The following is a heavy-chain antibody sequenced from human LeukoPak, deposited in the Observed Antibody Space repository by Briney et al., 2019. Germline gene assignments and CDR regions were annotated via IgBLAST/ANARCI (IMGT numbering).Heavy chain of an antibody. D-gene: IGHD5-18*01. J-gene: IGHJ1*01. Sequence: GESLKISCKASGYSFTNYWIAWVRQMPGKGLEWMGIIYPDDSDTRYSPSFQGQVIISADNPSRPAYLQWSSLKASDTAMYYCARLPPEAMGRSQGYVQHWGQGTLVTVSS. CDR1: GYSFTNYW. CDR2: IYPDDSDT. V-gene: IGHV5-51*01. CDR3: ARLPPEAMGRSQGYVQH.